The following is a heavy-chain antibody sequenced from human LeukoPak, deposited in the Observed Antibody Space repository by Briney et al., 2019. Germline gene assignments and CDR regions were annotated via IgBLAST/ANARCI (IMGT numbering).Heavy chain of an antibody. CDR3: ARDRGDYGFPLYGMDV. Sequence: PGGSLRLSCAASGFTFSSYAMHWVRQAPGKGLEWVAVISYDGSNKYYADSVKGRFTISRDNSKNTLYLQMNSLRAEDTAVYYCARDRGDYGFPLYGMDVWGQGTTVTVSS. CDR1: GFTFSSYA. V-gene: IGHV3-30-3*01. CDR2: ISYDGSNK. J-gene: IGHJ6*02. D-gene: IGHD4-17*01.